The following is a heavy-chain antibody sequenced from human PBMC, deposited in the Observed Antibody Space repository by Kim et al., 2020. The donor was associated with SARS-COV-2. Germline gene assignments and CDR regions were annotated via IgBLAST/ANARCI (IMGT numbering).Heavy chain of an antibody. CDR3: ARDYRHNYYDSSGYIDY. Sequence: GGSLRLSCAASGFTFSSYGMHWVRQAPGKGLEWVAVIWYDGSNKYYADSVKGRFTISRDNSKNTLYLQMNSLRAEDTAVYYCARDYRHNYYDSSGYIDYWGQGTLVTVSS. D-gene: IGHD3-22*01. CDR2: IWYDGSNK. CDR1: GFTFSSYG. V-gene: IGHV3-33*01. J-gene: IGHJ4*02.